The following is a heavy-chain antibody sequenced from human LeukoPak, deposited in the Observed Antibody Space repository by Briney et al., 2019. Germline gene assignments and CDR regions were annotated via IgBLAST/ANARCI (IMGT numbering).Heavy chain of an antibody. V-gene: IGHV1-69*13. D-gene: IGHD3-22*01. CDR1: GGTFSSYA. Sequence: ASVKVSCKASGGTFSSYAISWVRQAPGQGLEWMGGIIPIFGTANYAQKFQGRATITADESTSTAYMELSSLRSEDTAVYYCARGREDYYDSSGLFDYWGQGTLVTASS. J-gene: IGHJ4*02. CDR2: IIPIFGTA. CDR3: ARGREDYYDSSGLFDY.